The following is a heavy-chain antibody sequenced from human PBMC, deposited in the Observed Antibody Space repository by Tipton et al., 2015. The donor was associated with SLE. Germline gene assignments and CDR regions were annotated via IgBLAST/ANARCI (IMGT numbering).Heavy chain of an antibody. CDR2: ISSSSSTI. J-gene: IGHJ6*02. CDR1: GFTFSSHS. D-gene: IGHD3-3*01. CDR3: ARDLLYYDFWRGMDV. V-gene: IGHV3-48*01. Sequence: GSLRLSCAASGFTFSSHSMNWVRQAPGKGLEWVSYISSSSSTIYYADSVKGRFTISRDNAKNSLYLQMNSLRAEDTAVYYCARDLLYYDFWRGMDVWGQGTTVTVSS.